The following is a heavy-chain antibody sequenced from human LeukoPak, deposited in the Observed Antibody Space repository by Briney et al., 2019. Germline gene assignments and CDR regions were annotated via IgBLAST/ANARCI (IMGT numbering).Heavy chain of an antibody. CDR2: IYYSGHT. CDR3: ARHRRDHDFWSGSNPTHYYYYMDV. D-gene: IGHD3-3*01. J-gene: IGHJ6*03. Sequence: XETLYLTCTVSGGSISSSSYYWGWIRQPPGNGLEWIGTIYYSGHTYYNPSLKSRDTIFVDTSQNQFSLKLSSVTAADTAVYYCARHRRDHDFWSGSNPTHYYYYMDVWGKGTTVTVSS. CDR1: GGSISSSSYY. V-gene: IGHV4-39*01.